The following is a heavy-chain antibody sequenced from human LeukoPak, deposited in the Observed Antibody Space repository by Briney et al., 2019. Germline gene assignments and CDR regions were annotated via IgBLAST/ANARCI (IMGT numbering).Heavy chain of an antibody. D-gene: IGHD1-14*01. CDR3: ARVPEPASWLSVIDI. J-gene: IGHJ3*02. V-gene: IGHV1-46*01. CDR2: ISPSGGTT. CDR1: GYTFTSYY. Sequence: GASVKVSCKASGYTFTSYYMYWVRQAPGQGLEWMGIISPSGGTTNYAQKFQGRVTMTRDTSTSTVYMELSSLRSDDTAVYYCARVPEPASWLSVIDIWGQGTMVTVSS.